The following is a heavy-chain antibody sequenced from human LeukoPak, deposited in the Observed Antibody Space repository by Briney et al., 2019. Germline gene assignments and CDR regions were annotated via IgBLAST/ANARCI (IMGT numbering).Heavy chain of an antibody. Sequence: SVKVSCKASGGTFSSYAISWVRQAPGQGLEWMGGIIPIFGTANYAQKFQGRVTITADESTSTAYMELSSLRSEDTAVYYCARARTYYDILTGYVPGRDAFVIWGQGTMVTVSS. CDR1: GGTFSSYA. V-gene: IGHV1-69*13. CDR3: ARARTYYDILTGYVPGRDAFVI. D-gene: IGHD3-9*01. J-gene: IGHJ3*02. CDR2: IIPIFGTA.